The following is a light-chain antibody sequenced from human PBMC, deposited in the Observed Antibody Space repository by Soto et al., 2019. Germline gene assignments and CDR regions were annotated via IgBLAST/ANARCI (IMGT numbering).Light chain of an antibody. V-gene: IGKV1-5*03. CDR3: QQYNSLWT. CDR2: KAS. CDR1: QSISVW. J-gene: IGKJ1*01. Sequence: DIQMTQSPSTLSASVGDRVTITCRASQSISVWLAWYQQKAGKAPNLLIYKASRLESGVPSRFSGSGSETEFTLTISGLQPGDSATYYCQQYNSLWTFGQGTKVEIK.